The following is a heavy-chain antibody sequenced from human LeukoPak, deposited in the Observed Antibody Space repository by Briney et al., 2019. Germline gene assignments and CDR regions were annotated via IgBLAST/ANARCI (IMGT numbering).Heavy chain of an antibody. CDR3: AKTGNYYYGMDV. Sequence: PGGSLRLSCAASGFTFTSYAMSWVRQAPGKGLEWVSAISGSGGSTYCADSVKGRFTISRDNSKNTLYLQMNSLRAEDTAIYYCAKTGNYYYGMDVWGQGTTVTVSS. CDR2: ISGSGGST. J-gene: IGHJ6*02. D-gene: IGHD1-14*01. CDR1: GFTFTSYA. V-gene: IGHV3-23*01.